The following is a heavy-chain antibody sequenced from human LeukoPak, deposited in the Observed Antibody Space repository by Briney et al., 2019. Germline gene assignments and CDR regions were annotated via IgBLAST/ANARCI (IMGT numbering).Heavy chain of an antibody. CDR1: GFTFSSYS. V-gene: IGHV3-48*01. Sequence: PGGSLRLSCAASGFTFSSYSMNWVRQAPGKGLEWVSYITSSSTTIYYADSVKGRFTISRDNSKNTLYLQMNSLRAEDTAVYYCAKDIVRNIVVVPAAMPTYFDYWGQGTLVTVSS. D-gene: IGHD2-2*01. CDR2: ITSSSTTI. CDR3: AKDIVRNIVVVPAAMPTYFDY. J-gene: IGHJ4*02.